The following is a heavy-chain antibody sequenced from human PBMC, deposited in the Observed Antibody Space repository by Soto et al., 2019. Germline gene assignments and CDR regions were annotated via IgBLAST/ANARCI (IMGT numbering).Heavy chain of an antibody. CDR1: GYTFTSYD. CDR3: GSSTPATADVDAFDI. CDR2: MNPNSGNT. V-gene: IGHV1-8*01. Sequence: QVQLVQSGAEVKKPGASVKVSCKASGYTFTSYDINWVRQATGQGLEWMGWMNPNSGNTGYAQKFQGRVTMTRNTSIITGYMELRSLRSEDTAVYYCGSSTPATADVDAFDIWGQGTMVTVSS. J-gene: IGHJ3*02. D-gene: IGHD2-2*01.